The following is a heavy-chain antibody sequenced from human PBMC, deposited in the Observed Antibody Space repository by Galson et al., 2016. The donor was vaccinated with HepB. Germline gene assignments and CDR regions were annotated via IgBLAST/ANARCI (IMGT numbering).Heavy chain of an antibody. CDR2: TRNKANSYIT. Sequence: QSTGQGLEWVGRTRNKANSYITEYAASVKGRFTISRDDSKNSVYLQMNSLKTEDTAVYYCVRWVSGAADYWGQGTLVTVSS. J-gene: IGHJ4*02. D-gene: IGHD6-13*01. V-gene: IGHV3-72*01. CDR3: VRWVSGAADY.